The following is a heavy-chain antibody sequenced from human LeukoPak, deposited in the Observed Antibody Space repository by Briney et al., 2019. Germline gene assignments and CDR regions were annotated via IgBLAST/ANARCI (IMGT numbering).Heavy chain of an antibody. Sequence: GGSLRLSCAASGCTFSNYAMSWVRQAPGRGLEWVSSISDSGRNTYYADSVKGRFTISRDNSKNTLFLQMNSLRPDDTAVYYCASSHYDFWSGYSAWGQGTLVTVSS. V-gene: IGHV3-23*01. CDR3: ASSHYDFWSGYSA. CDR1: GCTFSNYA. CDR2: ISDSGRNT. D-gene: IGHD3-3*01. J-gene: IGHJ5*02.